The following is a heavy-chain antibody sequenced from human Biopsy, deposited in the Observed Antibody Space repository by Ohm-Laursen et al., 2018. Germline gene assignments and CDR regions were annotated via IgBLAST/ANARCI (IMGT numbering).Heavy chain of an antibody. J-gene: IGHJ4*02. CDR3: ARGSNDFGGLYFPR. D-gene: IGHD4-23*01. V-gene: IGHV4-59*11. CDR2: ISYTGYT. Sequence: PVTLSLTCTVSGGPFTGHYWSWIRQPPGKGLEWIGHISYTGYTSYNASLKSRVTISVDTSRNHFSLRLSSLTAADTAVYYCARGSNDFGGLYFPRWGQGTLLTVSS. CDR1: GGPFTGHY.